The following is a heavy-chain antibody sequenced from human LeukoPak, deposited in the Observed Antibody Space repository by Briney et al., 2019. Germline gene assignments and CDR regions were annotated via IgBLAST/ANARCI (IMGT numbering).Heavy chain of an antibody. CDR2: ISGSGGST. CDR1: GFTFSSYA. Sequence: PGGSLRLSCAASGFTFSSYAMSWVRQAPGKGLEWVSAISGSGGSTYYADSVKGRFTVSRDNAKNSLYLQMNSLRAEDTAVYYCARPRSIAVFDYWGQGTLVTVSS. V-gene: IGHV3-23*01. CDR3: ARPRSIAVFDY. D-gene: IGHD6-6*01. J-gene: IGHJ4*02.